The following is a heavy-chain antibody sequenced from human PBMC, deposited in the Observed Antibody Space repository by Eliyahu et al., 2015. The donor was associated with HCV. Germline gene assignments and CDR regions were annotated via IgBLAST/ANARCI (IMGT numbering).Heavy chain of an antibody. V-gene: IGHV4-34*01. CDR1: GGSFSGYY. D-gene: IGHD3-3*01. CDR2: INHSGST. J-gene: IGHJ5*02. Sequence: QVQLQQWGAGLLKPSETLSLTCAVYGGSFSGYYWSWXRQPPGKGLEWIGEINHSGSTNYNPSLKSRVTISVDTSKNQFSLKLSSVTAADTAVYYCARGGVYDFWSGYYPTGYWFDPWGQGTLVTVSS. CDR3: ARGGVYDFWSGYYPTGYWFDP.